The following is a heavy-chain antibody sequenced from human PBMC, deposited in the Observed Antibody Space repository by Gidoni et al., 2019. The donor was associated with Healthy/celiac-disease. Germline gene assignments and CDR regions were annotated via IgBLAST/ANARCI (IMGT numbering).Heavy chain of an antibody. CDR3: ARDGYRGNHHHRVYYFDY. D-gene: IGHD1-26*01. CDR1: GFTVSSNY. CDR2: IYSGGST. Sequence: EVQLVESGGGLVQPGGSMRLSCAAAGFTVSSNYMRWVSQAPGKGLEWVSVIYSGGSTYYADSVKGRFTISRDNSKNTLYLQMNSLRAEDTAVYYCARDGYRGNHHHRVYYFDYWGQGTLVTVSS. J-gene: IGHJ4*02. V-gene: IGHV3-66*01.